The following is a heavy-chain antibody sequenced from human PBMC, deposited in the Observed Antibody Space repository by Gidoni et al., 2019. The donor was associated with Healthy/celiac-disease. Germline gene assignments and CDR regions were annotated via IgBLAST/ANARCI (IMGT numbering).Heavy chain of an antibody. J-gene: IGHJ4*02. CDR1: GGSISSSSYY. V-gene: IGHV4-39*01. D-gene: IGHD2-2*01. CDR2: IYYSGST. CDR3: ATDIVVVPAAPPDAGTHDY. Sequence: QLQLQESGPGLVKPSETLSLTCTVSGGSISSSSYYWGWIRQPPGKGLEWIGSIYYSGSTYYNPSLKSRVTISVDTSKNQFSLKLSSVTAADTAVYYCATDIVVVPAAPPDAGTHDYWGQGTLVTVSS.